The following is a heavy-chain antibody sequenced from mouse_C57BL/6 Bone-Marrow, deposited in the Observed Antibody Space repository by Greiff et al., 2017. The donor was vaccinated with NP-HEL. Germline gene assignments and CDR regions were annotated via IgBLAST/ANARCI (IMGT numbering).Heavy chain of an antibody. J-gene: IGHJ1*03. V-gene: IGHV1-64*01. CDR3: ASPIYYYGSSLRWYFDV. Sequence: QVQLKQSGAELVKPGASVKLSCKASGYTFTSYWMHWVKQRPGQGLEWIGMIHPNSGSTNYNEKFKSKATLTVDKSSSTAYMQLSSLTSEDSAVYYCASPIYYYGSSLRWYFDVWGTGTTVTVSS. CDR2: IHPNSGST. D-gene: IGHD1-1*01. CDR1: GYTFTSYW.